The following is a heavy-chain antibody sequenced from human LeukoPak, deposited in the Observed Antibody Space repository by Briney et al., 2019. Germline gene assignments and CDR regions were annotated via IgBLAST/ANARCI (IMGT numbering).Heavy chain of an antibody. CDR2: MNPNSGNT. CDR3: ARALSWTTESYYYMDV. V-gene: IGHV1-8*01. D-gene: IGHD3/OR15-3a*01. Sequence: ASVKVSCKASGYTFTSYDINWVRQATGQGLEWMGWMNPNSGNTGYAQKFQGRVTMTKNTSITTAYMDLSSLTSEDTAVYYCARALSWTTESYYYMDVWAKGPRSPSP. J-gene: IGHJ6*03. CDR1: GYTFTSYD.